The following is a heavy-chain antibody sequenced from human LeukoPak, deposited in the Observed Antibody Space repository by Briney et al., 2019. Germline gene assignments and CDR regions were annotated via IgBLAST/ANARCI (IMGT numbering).Heavy chain of an antibody. D-gene: IGHD3-10*01. CDR1: GGSISSGDYY. J-gene: IGHJ4*02. CDR3: ARAVGSYYIDY. V-gene: IGHV4-30-4*01. Sequence: SETLSLTCTVSGGSISSGDYYWSWIRQPPGKGLEWIGHIYYSGSTYYNPSLKSRVTISVDTSKNQFSLKLSSVTAADTAVYYCARAVGSYYIDYWGQGTLVTVSS. CDR2: IYYSGST.